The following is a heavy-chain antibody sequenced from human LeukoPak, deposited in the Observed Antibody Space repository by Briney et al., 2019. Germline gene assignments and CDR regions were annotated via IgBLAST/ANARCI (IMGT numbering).Heavy chain of an antibody. Sequence: GAPVKVSCKASGYTFTSYDINWVRQATGQGLEWMGWMNPNSGNTGYAQKFQGRVTMTRNTSISTAYMELSSLRSEDTAVYYCAIAYYDILTGYYRYFQHWGQGTLVTVSS. CDR1: GYTFTSYD. D-gene: IGHD3-9*01. V-gene: IGHV1-8*01. CDR3: AIAYYDILTGYYRYFQH. J-gene: IGHJ1*01. CDR2: MNPNSGNT.